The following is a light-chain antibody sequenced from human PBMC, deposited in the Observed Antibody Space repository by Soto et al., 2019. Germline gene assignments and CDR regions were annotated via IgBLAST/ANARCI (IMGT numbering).Light chain of an antibody. Sequence: DIQMTQTPSSLSASVGDRVTITCRARQSISSYLNWYQQKPGKAPKLLIYAASSLQSGVPSRFSGSGSGTDFTLTISSLQPEDFATYYCQQSYSTPFTFGGGTKLEIK. CDR3: QQSYSTPFT. CDR2: AAS. J-gene: IGKJ4*01. CDR1: QSISSY. V-gene: IGKV1-39*01.